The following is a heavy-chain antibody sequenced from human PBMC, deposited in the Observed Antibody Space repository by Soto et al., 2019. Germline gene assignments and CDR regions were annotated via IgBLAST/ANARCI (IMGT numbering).Heavy chain of an antibody. D-gene: IGHD2-2*01. CDR3: AKDKAYSSTSYYYGMDV. J-gene: IGHJ6*02. V-gene: IGHV3-43*01. CDR2: ISWDGGST. Sequence: GGSLRLSCAASGFTFDDYTMHWVRQAPGKGLEWVSLISWDGGSTYYADSVKGRFTISRDNSKNSLYLQMNSLRTEDTALYYCAKDKAYSSTSYYYGMDVWSQGTTVTVSS. CDR1: GFTFDDYT.